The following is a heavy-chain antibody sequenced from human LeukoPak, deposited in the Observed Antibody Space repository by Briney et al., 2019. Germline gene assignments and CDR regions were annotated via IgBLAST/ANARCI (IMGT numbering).Heavy chain of an antibody. CDR1: GFSFNSYW. J-gene: IGHJ4*02. CDR3: GRFGYVAGIDL. D-gene: IGHD6-19*01. Sequence: GGSLRLSCAASGFSFNSYWMTWVHQPPGRGLEWVANIDPAGTDTYYVDPVKGRFTISRDNAKNLVYLQMNTLRAEDTAVYSCGRFGYVAGIDLWGQGTLVTVSS. V-gene: IGHV3-7*01. CDR2: IDPAGTDT.